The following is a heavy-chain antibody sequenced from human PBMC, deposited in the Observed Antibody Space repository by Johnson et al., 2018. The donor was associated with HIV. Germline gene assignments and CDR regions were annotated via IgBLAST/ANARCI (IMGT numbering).Heavy chain of an antibody. V-gene: IGHV3-49*03. CDR3: SRGIAAAGTPVAFDV. CDR1: GFTFGEYA. CDR2: IRSKAYGGTT. D-gene: IGHD6-13*01. Sequence: EMQLVESGGGLVQPGRSLRLSCTTSGFTFGEYAMSWFRQAPGKGLEWVSFIRSKAYGGTTEYAASVKGRFIISRADSKSIAYLQMTSLKTEDTGVYYCSRGIAAAGTPVAFDVWGQGTMVIVFS. J-gene: IGHJ3*01.